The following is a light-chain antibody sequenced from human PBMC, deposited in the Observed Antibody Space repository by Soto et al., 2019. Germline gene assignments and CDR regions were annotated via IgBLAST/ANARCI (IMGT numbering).Light chain of an antibody. CDR1: QSISSW. CDR3: QQYNSYPWT. CDR2: KAS. Sequence: IQLTQSPSSLAASVGDRVTITCRASQSISSWLAWYQQKPGKAPKLLIYKASSLGSGVPSRFSGSGSGSEFTLSISSLQPDDFATYYCQQYNSYPWTFGQGTKVDIK. V-gene: IGKV1-5*03. J-gene: IGKJ1*01.